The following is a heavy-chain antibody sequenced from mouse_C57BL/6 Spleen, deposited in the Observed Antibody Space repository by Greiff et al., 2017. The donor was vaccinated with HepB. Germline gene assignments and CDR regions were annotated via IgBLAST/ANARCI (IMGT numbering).Heavy chain of an antibody. CDR3: ARLYYGSSYKNYAMDY. Sequence: EVQGVESGGGLVKPGGSLKLSCAASGFTFSDYGMHWVRQAPEKGLEWVAYISSGSSTIYYADTVKGRFTISRDNAKNTLFLQMTSLRSEDTAMYYCARLYYGSSYKNYAMDYWGQGTSVTVSS. J-gene: IGHJ4*01. V-gene: IGHV5-17*01. D-gene: IGHD1-1*01. CDR2: ISSGSSTI. CDR1: GFTFSDYG.